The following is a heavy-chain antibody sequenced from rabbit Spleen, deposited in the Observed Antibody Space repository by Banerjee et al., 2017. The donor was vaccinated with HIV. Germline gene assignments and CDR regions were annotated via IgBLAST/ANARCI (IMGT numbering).Heavy chain of an antibody. J-gene: IGHJ3*01. CDR2: IDPVFGST. CDR3: SRRPTSSYCLDL. D-gene: IGHD8-1*01. CDR1: GFDFSSYG. Sequence: QEQLVESGGGLVQPGGSLKLSCKASGFDFSSYGVSWVRQAPGKGLEWIGYIDPVFGSTNYANSVKGRFTISRDNAQNTVFLQMTSLTAADTATYFCSRRPTSSYCLDLWGQGTLVTVS. V-gene: IGHV1S47*01.